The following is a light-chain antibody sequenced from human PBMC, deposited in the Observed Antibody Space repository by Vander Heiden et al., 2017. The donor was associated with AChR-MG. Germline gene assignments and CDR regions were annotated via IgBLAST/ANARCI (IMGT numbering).Light chain of an antibody. V-gene: IGLV3-1*01. CDR2: QDK. CDR3: QAWDTSTAHYV. J-gene: IGLJ1*01. Sequence: SYELTQPPSVSVSPGQTASITCSGDNSGNKYACWYQQKPDQSPVLVIYQDKKRPSGIPERFSGSNSGNTATLTISGTQAMDEADYYCQAWDTSTAHYVFGTGTKFTVL. CDR1: NSGNKY.